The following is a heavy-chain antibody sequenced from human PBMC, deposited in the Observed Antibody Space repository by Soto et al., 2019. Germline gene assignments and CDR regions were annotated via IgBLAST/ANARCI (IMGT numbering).Heavy chain of an antibody. CDR1: GYTFTSYY. CDR3: ARGVDTAMVTQLDGMDV. J-gene: IGHJ6*02. CDR2: INPSGGST. V-gene: IGHV1-46*01. Sequence: GASLKVSCKASGYTFTSYYMHWVLQAPGQGLEWMGIINPSGGSTSYAQKFQGRVTMTRDTSTSTVYMELSSLRSEDTAVYYCARGVDTAMVTQLDGMDVWGQGXTVTVYS. D-gene: IGHD5-18*01.